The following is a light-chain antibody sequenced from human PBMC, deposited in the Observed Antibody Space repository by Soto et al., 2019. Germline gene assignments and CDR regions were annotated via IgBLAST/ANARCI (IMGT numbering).Light chain of an antibody. Sequence: DIVMTHTPDSVAVSLGESATINCKSSQSFLYSSNNKNYLAWYQQKPGQPPKLLIYWASTRESGVPDRFSGSGSGTDFTLTISSLEPEDFAVYYCQQYGTSPITFGQGTRLEIK. V-gene: IGKV4-1*01. CDR3: QQYGTSPIT. J-gene: IGKJ5*01. CDR2: WAS. CDR1: QSFLYSSNNKNY.